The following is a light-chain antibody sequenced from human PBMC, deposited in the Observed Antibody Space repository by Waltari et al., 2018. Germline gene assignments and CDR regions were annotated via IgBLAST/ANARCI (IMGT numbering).Light chain of an antibody. CDR3: MQSLQALWT. CDR2: LGS. CDR1: QSILHRNGNKY. V-gene: IGKV2-28*01. Sequence: DIAMTQSPFSLPVTTGAPASISCRSSQSILHRNGNKYLDWYLQKSAQSPPLLFYLGSNRASGVADRFSASRSGTHVTLKISRVEAEDVGVYYCMQSLQALWTFGQGTKVEIK. J-gene: IGKJ1*01.